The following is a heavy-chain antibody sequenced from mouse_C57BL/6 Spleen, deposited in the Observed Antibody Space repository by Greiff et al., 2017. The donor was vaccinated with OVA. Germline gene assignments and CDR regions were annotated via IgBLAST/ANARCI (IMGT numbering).Heavy chain of an antibody. D-gene: IGHD1-1*01. Sequence: QVHVKQSGAELVKPGASVKISCKASGYAFSSYWMNWVKQRPGKGLEWIGQIYPGDGDTNYNGKFKGKATLTADKSSSTAYMQLSSLTSEDSAVYFCARGILRPYWYFDVWGTGTTVTVSS. CDR3: ARGILRPYWYFDV. CDR1: GYAFSSYW. V-gene: IGHV1-80*01. CDR2: IYPGDGDT. J-gene: IGHJ1*03.